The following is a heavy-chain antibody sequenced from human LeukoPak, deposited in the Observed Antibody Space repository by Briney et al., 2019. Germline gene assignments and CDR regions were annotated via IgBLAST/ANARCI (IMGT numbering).Heavy chain of an antibody. Sequence: SVKVSCKASGGTFSSYAISWVRQAPGQGLEWMGGIIPIFGTANYAQKFQGRVTITTDESTTTAYMELSSLRSEDTAVYYCARDRNYYDSSGYYWDWGQGTLVTVSS. D-gene: IGHD3-22*01. J-gene: IGHJ4*02. CDR1: GGTFSSYA. CDR2: IIPIFGTA. V-gene: IGHV1-69*05. CDR3: ARDRNYYDSSGYYWD.